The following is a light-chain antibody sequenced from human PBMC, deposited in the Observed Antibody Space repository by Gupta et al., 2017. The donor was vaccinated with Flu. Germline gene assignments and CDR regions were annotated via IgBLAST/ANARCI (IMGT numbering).Light chain of an antibody. CDR2: AND. J-gene: IGLJ2*01. V-gene: IGLV3-19*01. CDR1: SLRRYS. Sequence: SSDLTQDPAVSVALGQTVRVTCQGDSLRRYSASWYRQKPGQAPVLVIHANDNRPSGIPDRFSGSSSGNTASLTITGAQAEDEADDDCNSRDSSGYRVVFGGGTKLTVL. CDR3: NSRDSSGYRVV.